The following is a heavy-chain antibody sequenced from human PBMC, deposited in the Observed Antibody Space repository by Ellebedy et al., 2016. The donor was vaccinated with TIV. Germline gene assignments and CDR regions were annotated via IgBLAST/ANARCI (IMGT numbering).Heavy chain of an antibody. J-gene: IGHJ6*02. CDR3: ARGIDFWSGYDYYYYGMDV. V-gene: IGHV3-15*01. Sequence: GESLKISCAASGFTFSNAWMSWVRQAPGKGLEWVGRIKSKTDGGTTDYAAPVKGRFTISRDDSKNTLYLQMNSLRAEDTAVYYCARGIDFWSGYDYYYYGMDVWGQGTTVTVSS. CDR2: IKSKTDGGTT. CDR1: GFTFSNAW. D-gene: IGHD3-3*01.